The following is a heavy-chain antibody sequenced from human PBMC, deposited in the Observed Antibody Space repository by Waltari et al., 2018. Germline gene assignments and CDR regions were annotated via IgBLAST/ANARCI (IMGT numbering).Heavy chain of an antibody. Sequence: EVQLVESGGGLIQPGGSLRLSCVASGVPVSNNYMTWLPQAPGKGLELVSLIYSGGTTYYADSVRGRFTISRDGSKNTVYLQMNSLRAEDTAVYFCARNQVETALGYWGQGTLVTVSS. CDR1: GVPVSNNY. CDR3: ARNQVETALGY. V-gene: IGHV3-53*01. J-gene: IGHJ4*02. D-gene: IGHD2-21*02. CDR2: IYSGGTT.